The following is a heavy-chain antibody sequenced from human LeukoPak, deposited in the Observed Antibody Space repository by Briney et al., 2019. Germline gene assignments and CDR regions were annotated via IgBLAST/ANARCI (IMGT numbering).Heavy chain of an antibody. J-gene: IGHJ4*02. CDR3: ARGGLVIITFGGVIDSDY. V-gene: IGHV1-2*02. Sequence: ASVKVSCKASGYTFTGYYMHWGRQAPGQGLEWMGWINTNSGGTKYAQKFQGRVTMTRDTSISTAYMELSRLRSDDTAVYYCARGGLVIITFGGVIDSDYWGQGTLVTVSS. CDR1: GYTFTGYY. D-gene: IGHD3-16*01. CDR2: INTNSGGT.